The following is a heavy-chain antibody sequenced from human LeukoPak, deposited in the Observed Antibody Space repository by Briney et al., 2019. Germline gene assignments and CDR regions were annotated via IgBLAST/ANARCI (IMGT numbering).Heavy chain of an antibody. CDR2: ISSGSSYI. CDR3: ARDRNYYDSRSEGFDY. Sequence: GGSLRLSCAASGFTFSSYSMNWVRQAPGKGLEWVSSISSGSSYIYYADSVKGRFTISRDNAKNSLYLQMNSLRAEDTAVYYCARDRNYYDSRSEGFDYWGQGTLVTVSS. J-gene: IGHJ4*02. D-gene: IGHD3-22*01. CDR1: GFTFSSYS. V-gene: IGHV3-21*01.